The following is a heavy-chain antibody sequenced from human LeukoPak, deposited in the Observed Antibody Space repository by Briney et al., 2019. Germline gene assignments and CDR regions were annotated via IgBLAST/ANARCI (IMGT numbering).Heavy chain of an antibody. V-gene: IGHV1-18*01. CDR3: ARDLFGSGKGYYYGMDV. CDR1: GYTFTSYG. J-gene: IGHJ6*02. Sequence: ASVKVSCKASGYTFTSYGISWVRQAPGQGLEWMGWISAYNGNTNYAQKLQGRVTMTTDTSTSTAYMEPRSLRSDDTAVYYCARDLFGSGKGYYYGMDVWGQGTTVTVSS. D-gene: IGHD3-10*01. CDR2: ISAYNGNT.